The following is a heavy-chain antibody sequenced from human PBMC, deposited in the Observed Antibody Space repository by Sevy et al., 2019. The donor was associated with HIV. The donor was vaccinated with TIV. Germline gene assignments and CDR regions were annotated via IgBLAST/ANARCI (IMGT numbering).Heavy chain of an antibody. CDR1: GFSFDSYG. J-gene: IGHJ6*03. V-gene: IGHV3-23*01. CDR2: ISGSGTRT. CDR3: AEGGGGHYDPDEIAYYFYYYNMDV. D-gene: IGHD3-22*01. Sequence: LSLTCAVSGFSFDSYGMTWVRQAPGKGLEWVSAISGSGTRTYYADSVKGRFIISRDNSKNTLDLQMNSLRAEDTAIYYCAEGGGGHYDPDEIAYYFYYYNMDVWGKGTTVTVSS.